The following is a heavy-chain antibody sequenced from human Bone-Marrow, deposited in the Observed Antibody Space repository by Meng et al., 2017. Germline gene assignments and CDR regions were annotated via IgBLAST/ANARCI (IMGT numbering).Heavy chain of an antibody. CDR1: GFTFSSYW. CDR2: IKQDGSEK. CDR3: ARDSGGDDY. J-gene: IGHJ4*02. D-gene: IGHD2-21*02. Sequence: GESLKISCAASGFTFSSYWMSWVRQAPGKGLEWVANIKQDGSEKYYVDSVKGRFTISRDNAKNSLYLQMNSLRAEDTAVYYCARDSGGDDYWGQGTLVTVSS. V-gene: IGHV3-7*01.